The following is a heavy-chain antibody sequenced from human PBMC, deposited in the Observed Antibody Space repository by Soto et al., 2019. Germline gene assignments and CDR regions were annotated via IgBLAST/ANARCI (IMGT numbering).Heavy chain of an antibody. CDR3: AKDITPGGSFFDY. CDR2: ISWNSGSI. D-gene: IGHD5-12*01. V-gene: IGHV3-9*01. Sequence: GGSLRLSCAASGFTFDDYAMHWVRQAPGKGLEWVSGISWNSGSIGYADSVKGRFTISRDNAKNSLYLQMNSLRAEDTALYYCAKDITPGGSFFDYWGQGTLVTAPQ. CDR1: GFTFDDYA. J-gene: IGHJ4*02.